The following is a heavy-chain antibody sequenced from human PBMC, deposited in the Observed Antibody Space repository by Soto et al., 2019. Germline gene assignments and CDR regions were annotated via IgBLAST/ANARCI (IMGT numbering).Heavy chain of an antibody. Sequence: QVQLVESGGGVVQPGRSLRLSCAVSGFTVSTYGMHRVRQAPGKGLEWVAVISRDGGTKYYADSVKGRFTISRDYSRNTLFLEMNSLRSDDMAVYYCTGEVASGYWGQGTLVTVSS. CDR1: GFTVSTYG. CDR2: ISRDGGTK. CDR3: TGEVASGY. V-gene: IGHV3-30*03. D-gene: IGHD2-8*02. J-gene: IGHJ4*02.